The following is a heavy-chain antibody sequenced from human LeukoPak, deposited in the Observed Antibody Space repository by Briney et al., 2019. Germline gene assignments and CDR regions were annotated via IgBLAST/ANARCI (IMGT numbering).Heavy chain of an antibody. D-gene: IGHD3-3*01. V-gene: IGHV4-38-2*01. J-gene: IGHJ4*02. CDR3: ARHSETIVGSVDS. Sequence: SETLSLTCAVSDSSIRSAYYWGWIRQPPGKGLEWIGSIYHSGSTYYKPSRQSRVTISLETSKNQFSLKLISVTAADTAVYYCARHSETIVGSVDSWGQGILVTVSS. CDR1: DSSIRSAYY. CDR2: IYHSGST.